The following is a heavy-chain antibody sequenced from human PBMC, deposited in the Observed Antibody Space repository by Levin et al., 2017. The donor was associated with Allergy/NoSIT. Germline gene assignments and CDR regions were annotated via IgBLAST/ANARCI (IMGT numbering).Heavy chain of an antibody. J-gene: IGHJ6*02. CDR2: ISSSSSYI. D-gene: IGHD3-3*01. V-gene: IGHV3-21*01. Sequence: PSETLSLTCAASGFTFSSYSMNWVRQAPGKGLEWVSSISSSSSYIYYADSVKGRFTISRDNAKNSLYLQMNSLRAEDTAVYYCATTDFWSGYKYYYYGMDVWGQGTTVTVSS. CDR1: GFTFSSYS. CDR3: ATTDFWSGYKYYYYGMDV.